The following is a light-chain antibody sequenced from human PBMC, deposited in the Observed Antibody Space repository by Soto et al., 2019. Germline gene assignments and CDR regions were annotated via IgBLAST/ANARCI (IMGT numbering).Light chain of an antibody. CDR3: QQYKDWPRT. V-gene: IGKV3-15*01. Sequence: EIVMTQSPATLSVSPGERATLSCRASKSVTDNLAWYQQKPGQAPRLLIYGASTRYTGVPARFSGGGSETEFTRTISSLQSEDFAVYYCQQYKDWPRTFGQGTKVEIK. J-gene: IGKJ1*01. CDR1: KSVTDN. CDR2: GAS.